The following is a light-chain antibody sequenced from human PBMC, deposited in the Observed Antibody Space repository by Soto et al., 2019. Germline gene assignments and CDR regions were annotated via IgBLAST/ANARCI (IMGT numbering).Light chain of an antibody. V-gene: IGKV1-5*01. CDR1: QSVRSW. CDR3: QQFNSYPIT. Sequence: QMTQSPATLSASVGARVTITCRASQSVRSWLAWYQQKPGTAPNLLIYATYSLQSGVPSRFSGSRSETDSTLTISSLQPEEVATYYCQQFNSYPITFGQGTRLRL. CDR2: ATY. J-gene: IGKJ5*01.